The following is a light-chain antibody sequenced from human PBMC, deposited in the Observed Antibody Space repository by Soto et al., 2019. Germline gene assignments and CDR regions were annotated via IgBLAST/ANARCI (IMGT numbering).Light chain of an antibody. Sequence: AIRMTQSPSSFSASTGDRVTITCRASQGISSYLAWYQQKPGKAPKLLIYAASTLQSGVPSRFSGSGYGTDFTLTISCLQSEAFATYYCQQYYYLRTFGQGTKVEIK. J-gene: IGKJ1*01. CDR1: QGISSY. V-gene: IGKV1-8*01. CDR2: AAS. CDR3: QQYYYLRT.